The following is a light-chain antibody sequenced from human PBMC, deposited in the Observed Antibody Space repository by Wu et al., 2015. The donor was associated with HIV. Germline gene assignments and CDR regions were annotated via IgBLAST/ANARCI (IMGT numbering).Light chain of an antibody. J-gene: IGKJ5*01. V-gene: IGKV3-20*01. CDR2: SAS. CDR3: QQYGGTSPT. Sequence: FAWYQXKALGQXPKLLIYSASHRATDIPDRFIGRGSGTEFTLTIAKVEPDDFAVYHCQQYGGTSPTFGQGTRL.